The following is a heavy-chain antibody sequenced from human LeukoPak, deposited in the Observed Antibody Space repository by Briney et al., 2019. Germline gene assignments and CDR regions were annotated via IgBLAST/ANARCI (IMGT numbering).Heavy chain of an antibody. CDR2: ISGSGGST. Sequence: GGSLRLSCAASGFTFSSYAMSWVRQAPGKGLEWVPAISGSGGSTYYADSVKGRFTISRDNSKNTLYLQMNSLRAEDTAVYYCAKGKGYSYGYFDYWGQGTLVTVSS. D-gene: IGHD5-18*01. CDR1: GFTFSSYA. CDR3: AKGKGYSYGYFDY. V-gene: IGHV3-23*01. J-gene: IGHJ4*02.